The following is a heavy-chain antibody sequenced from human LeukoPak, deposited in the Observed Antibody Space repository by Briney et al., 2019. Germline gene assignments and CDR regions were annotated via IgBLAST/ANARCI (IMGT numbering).Heavy chain of an antibody. Sequence: SETLSLTCAVYGGSFSGFSSSWISQLPGKGLEWIGEINHSGSTTYNPTLKSRVTISVDTSKNQFSRKLSAVTAADTAVYYCVRPWYSSSWYGSHGPMDVWGKGTTVTVSS. J-gene: IGHJ6*03. D-gene: IGHD6-13*01. CDR1: GGSFSGFS. CDR3: VRPWYSSSWYGSHGPMDV. V-gene: IGHV4-34*01. CDR2: INHSGST.